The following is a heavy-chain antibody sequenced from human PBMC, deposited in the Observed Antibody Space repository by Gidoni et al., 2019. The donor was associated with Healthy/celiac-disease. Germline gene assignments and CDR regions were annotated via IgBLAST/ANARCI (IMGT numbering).Heavy chain of an antibody. CDR2: IKQDGSEK. D-gene: IGHD2-21*02. V-gene: IGHV3-7*01. J-gene: IGHJ4*02. CDR1: GSTFSSYW. Sequence: EVQLVESGGGLVTPGGSLRLSCAASGSTFSSYWMSWVRQVPGKGLEWVANIKQDGSEKYYVDSVKGRFTIPRDNAKNSLYLRMNSLRAEDTAVYYCAGHLGDPQFDYWGQGTLVTVSS. CDR3: AGHLGDPQFDY.